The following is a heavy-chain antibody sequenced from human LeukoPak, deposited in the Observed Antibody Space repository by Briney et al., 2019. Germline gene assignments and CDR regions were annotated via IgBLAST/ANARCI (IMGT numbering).Heavy chain of an antibody. CDR2: IWYDGSNK. CDR3: ARGFETAFDI. V-gene: IGHV3-33*08. Sequence: GGSLRLSCAASGFTFSSYWMSWVRQAPGKGLEWVGVIWYDGSNKYYADSVKGRFTISRDNFKNTLYLQMNSLRAEDTAVYYCARGFETAFDIWGQGTMVTVSS. CDR1: GFTFSSYW. J-gene: IGHJ3*02. D-gene: IGHD3-16*01.